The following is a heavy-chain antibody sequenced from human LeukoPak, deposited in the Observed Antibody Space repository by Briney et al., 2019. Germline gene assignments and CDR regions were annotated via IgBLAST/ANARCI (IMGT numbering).Heavy chain of an antibody. CDR3: ARALFPYYGSGSFDY. D-gene: IGHD3-10*01. CDR2: IIPILGIA. CDR1: GGTFSSYA. Sequence: SVKVSCKASGGTFSSYAISWVRQAPGQGLEWMGRIIPILGIANYAQKFQGRVTITADKSTSTAYMELSSLRSEDTAVYYCARALFPYYGSGSFDYWGQGTLVTVSS. V-gene: IGHV1-69*04. J-gene: IGHJ4*02.